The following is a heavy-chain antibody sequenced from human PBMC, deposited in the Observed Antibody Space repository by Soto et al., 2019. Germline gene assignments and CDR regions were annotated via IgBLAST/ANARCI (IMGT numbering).Heavy chain of an antibody. Sequence: QVQLVQSGAEVKKPGASVKVSCKASGYTFTSNAIHWVRQAPRQRLEWMGWITTGNGNRRYSQKFQGRVTMTRDTSASTAYMELSSLRSEDTAVYYCARDGIMIVASSLDYWGQGTLVTVSS. V-gene: IGHV1-3*04. J-gene: IGHJ4*02. D-gene: IGHD3-22*01. CDR2: ITTGNGNR. CDR1: GYTFTSNA. CDR3: ARDGIMIVASSLDY.